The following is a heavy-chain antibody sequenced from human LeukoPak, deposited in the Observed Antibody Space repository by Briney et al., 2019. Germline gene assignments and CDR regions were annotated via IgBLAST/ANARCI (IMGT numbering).Heavy chain of an antibody. J-gene: IGHJ4*02. CDR3: AKASGWSNYFDY. D-gene: IGHD6-19*01. V-gene: IGHV1-69*01. CDR1: GGTFSSYA. Sequence: SVKVSCKASGGTFSSYAISWVRQAPGQGLEWIGGIIPIFGTANYAQKFQGRVTITADESTSAAYMELSSLRSEDTAVYYCAKASGWSNYFDYWGQGTLVTVSS. CDR2: IIPIFGTA.